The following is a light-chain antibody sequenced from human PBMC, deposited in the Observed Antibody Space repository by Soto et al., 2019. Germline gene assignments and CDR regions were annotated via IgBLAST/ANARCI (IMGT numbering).Light chain of an antibody. CDR1: QSISGTY. J-gene: IGKJ1*01. CDR3: QQYNSYTWT. V-gene: IGKV3-20*01. Sequence: DSVFTLAPGTLSLASVERATLSCRTSQSISGTYLAWYQQKPGQAPRLLIYSESTRATGIPDRFSGSGSGTEFTLTISSLQPDDFATYYCQQYNSYTWTFGQGTKVDIK. CDR2: SES.